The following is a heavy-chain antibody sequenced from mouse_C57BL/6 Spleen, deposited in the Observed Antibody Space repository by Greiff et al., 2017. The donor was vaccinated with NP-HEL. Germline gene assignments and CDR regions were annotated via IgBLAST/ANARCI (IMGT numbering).Heavy chain of an antibody. J-gene: IGHJ2*01. CDR1: GFTFSDYG. V-gene: IGHV5-17*01. Sequence: DVMLVESGGGLVKPGGSLKLSCAASGFTFSDYGMHWVRQAPEKGLEWVAYISSGSSTIYYADTVKGRFTISRDNAKNTLFLQMTSLRSEDTAMYYCAREFYYYGSSYSDFDYWGQGTTLTVSS. D-gene: IGHD1-1*01. CDR2: ISSGSSTI. CDR3: AREFYYYGSSYSDFDY.